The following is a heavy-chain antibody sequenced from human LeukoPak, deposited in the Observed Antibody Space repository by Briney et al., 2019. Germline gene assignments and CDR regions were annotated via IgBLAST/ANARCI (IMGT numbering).Heavy chain of an antibody. CDR3: GGSYRGGFCFDY. CDR1: GFTFSSYA. D-gene: IGHD1-26*01. J-gene: IGHJ4*02. Sequence: GGSLRLSCAASGFTFSSYAMSWVRQAPGKGLEWVSAISGSGGSTHYADSVKGRFTISRDNSKNTLYLQMNSLRAEDTAVYYCGGSYRGGFCFDYWGQGTLVTVSS. V-gene: IGHV3-23*01. CDR2: ISGSGGST.